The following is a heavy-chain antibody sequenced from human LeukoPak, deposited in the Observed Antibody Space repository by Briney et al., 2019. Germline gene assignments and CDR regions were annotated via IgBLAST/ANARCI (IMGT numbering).Heavy chain of an antibody. Sequence: GASVKVSCKASGYTFSGFYIHWVRQAPGQGLEWMGWINPNSGVTNYAQKLQGRVTITRDTSIDTAYMQLSRLRSDGTAVYYCAKDRYGDYEAPFHYYMDAWGRGTTVTVSS. CDR1: GYTFSGFY. J-gene: IGHJ6*03. V-gene: IGHV1-2*02. CDR2: INPNSGVT. D-gene: IGHD5-12*01. CDR3: AKDRYGDYEAPFHYYMDA.